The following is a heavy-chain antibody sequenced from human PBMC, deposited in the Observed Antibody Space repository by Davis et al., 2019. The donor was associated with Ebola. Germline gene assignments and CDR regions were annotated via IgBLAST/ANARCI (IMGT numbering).Heavy chain of an antibody. D-gene: IGHD5-24*01. CDR3: TRGVEMATIFAFDI. CDR1: GFTFGDYA. Sequence: GGSLRLSCIASGFTFGDYAMSWVRQAPGKGLEWVGFIRSKAYGGTTEYAASVKGRFTISRDDSKSIAYLQMNSLKTEDTAVYYCTRGVEMATIFAFDIWGQGTMVTVSS. J-gene: IGHJ3*02. V-gene: IGHV3-49*04. CDR2: IRSKAYGGTT.